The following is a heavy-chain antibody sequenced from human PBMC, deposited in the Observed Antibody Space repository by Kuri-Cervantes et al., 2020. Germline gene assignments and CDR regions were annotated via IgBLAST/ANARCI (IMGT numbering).Heavy chain of an antibody. CDR2: ISWNSGSI. V-gene: IGHV3-9*01. CDR3: AKDVKGLTILQKVDY. CDR1: GFTFDDYA. Sequence: SLKISCAASGFTFDDYAMHWVRQAPGKGLEWVSGISWNSGSIGYADSVKGRFTISRDNAKNSLYLQMNSLKAEDTAVYYCAKDVKGLTILQKVDYWGQGTLVTVSS. J-gene: IGHJ4*02.